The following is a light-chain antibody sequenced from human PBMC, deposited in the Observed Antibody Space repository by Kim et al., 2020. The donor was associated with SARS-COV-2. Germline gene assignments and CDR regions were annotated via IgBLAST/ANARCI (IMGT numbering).Light chain of an antibody. CDR3: AIWDDSVSGYV. CDR1: TSNIVTNS. J-gene: IGLJ1*01. CDR2: RNN. Sequence: GRGVTSFCSGSTSNIVTNSFNWYQQLPRTAPNLLIYRNNQRPSGVPDRFSGSKSGTSASLAISGLQSEDEADYYCAIWDDSVSGYVFGRGTQLTVL. V-gene: IGLV1-44*01.